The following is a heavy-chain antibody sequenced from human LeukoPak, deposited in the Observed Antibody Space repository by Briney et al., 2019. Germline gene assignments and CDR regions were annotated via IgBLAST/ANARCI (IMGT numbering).Heavy chain of an antibody. CDR2: ITDNGGNT. V-gene: IGHV3-64D*06. CDR1: GFTFISYA. CDR3: VKGGQRWLQFGFDY. J-gene: IGHJ4*02. Sequence: PGGSLRLSCSASGFTFISYAMHWVRQAPGNGLEYVSDITDNGGNTYYADSVRGRFTISRDNSKNTLYLQMSSLRAEETAVYYCVKGGQRWLQFGFDYWGQGTLVTVSS. D-gene: IGHD5-24*01.